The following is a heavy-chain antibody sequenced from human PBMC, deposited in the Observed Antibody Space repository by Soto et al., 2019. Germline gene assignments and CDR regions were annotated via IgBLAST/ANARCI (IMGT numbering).Heavy chain of an antibody. CDR1: GFSISSGHY. CDR2: THHSGRT. D-gene: IGHD3-10*01. V-gene: IGHV4-38-2*01. Sequence: SETLSLTCAVSGFSISSGHYWGWMRQPPGKGLEWIGSTHHSGRTYYSTSLKSRVTISIDTSKNQVSLKLSSVTAADTAVYYCARFYYHSEKGLDYWGQGTLVTVSS. J-gene: IGHJ4*02. CDR3: ARFYYHSEKGLDY.